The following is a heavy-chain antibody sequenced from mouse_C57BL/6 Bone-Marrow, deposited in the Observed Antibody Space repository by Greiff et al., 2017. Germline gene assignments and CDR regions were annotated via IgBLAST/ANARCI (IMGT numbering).Heavy chain of an antibody. CDR3: TVITTVGDY. J-gene: IGHJ2*01. CDR2: IDPENGDT. V-gene: IGHV14-4*01. CDR1: GFNIKDDY. D-gene: IGHD1-1*01. Sequence: VQLQQSGAELVRPGASVKLSCTASGFNIKDDYMHWVKQRPEQGLEWIGWIDPENGDTEYASKFQGKATITADTSSNTAYLQLSSLTSEDTAVYYGTVITTVGDYWGQGTTLTVSS.